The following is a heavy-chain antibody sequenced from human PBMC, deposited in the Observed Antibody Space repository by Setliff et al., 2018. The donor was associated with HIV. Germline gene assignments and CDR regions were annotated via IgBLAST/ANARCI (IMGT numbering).Heavy chain of an antibody. D-gene: IGHD3-10*01. CDR1: GFTFSSYA. Sequence: SLKISCAASGFTFSSYAMHWVRQAPGKGLEWVAVISYDGSNKYYADSVKGRFTISRDNSKNTLYLQMNSLRAEDTATYYCAKEFEDLSGAYWGQGTLVTVSS. CDR2: ISYDGSNK. V-gene: IGHV3-30*04. J-gene: IGHJ4*02. CDR3: AKEFEDLSGAY.